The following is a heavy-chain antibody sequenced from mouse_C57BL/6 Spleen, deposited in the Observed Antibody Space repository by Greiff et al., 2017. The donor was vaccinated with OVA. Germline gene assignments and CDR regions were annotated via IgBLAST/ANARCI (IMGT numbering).Heavy chain of an antibody. CDR3: ARHEDGYDPLYYAMDY. CDR1: GFTFSSYG. J-gene: IGHJ4*01. Sequence: EVKVVESGGDLVKPGGSLKLSCAASGFTFSSYGMSWVRQTPDKRLEWVATISSGGSYTYYPDSVKGRFTISRDNAKNTLYLQMSSLKSEDTAMYYCARHEDGYDPLYYAMDYWGQGTSVTVSS. V-gene: IGHV5-6*01. D-gene: IGHD2-2*01. CDR2: ISSGGSYT.